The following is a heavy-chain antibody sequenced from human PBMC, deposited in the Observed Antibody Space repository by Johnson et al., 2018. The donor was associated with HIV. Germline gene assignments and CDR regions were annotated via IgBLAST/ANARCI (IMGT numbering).Heavy chain of an antibody. D-gene: IGHD2-15*01. Sequence: QVQLVESGGGVVQPGRSLRLSCAASGFTCSSYAMHWVRQAPGKGLEWVAVISYDGSNKYYADSVKGRFTISRDNSKNTLYLQMNSLRAEDTAVYYCAKVGGGGFDIWGQGTMVTVCS. CDR3: AKVGGGGFDI. CDR1: GFTCSSYA. CDR2: ISYDGSNK. J-gene: IGHJ3*02. V-gene: IGHV3-30*04.